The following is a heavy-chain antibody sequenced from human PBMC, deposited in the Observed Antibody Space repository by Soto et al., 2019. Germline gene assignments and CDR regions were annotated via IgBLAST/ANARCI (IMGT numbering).Heavy chain of an antibody. V-gene: IGHV1-69*13. D-gene: IGHD3-3*01. CDR2: IIPIFGTA. CDR1: GGTLSSYA. CDR3: ASAIRSYDFWSGYYNDYYYGMDV. Sequence: ASVKVSCKASGGTLSSYAISWVRQAPGQGLEWMGGIIPIFGTANYAQKFQGRVTITADESTSTAYMELSSLRSEDTAVYYCASAIRSYDFWSGYYNDYYYGMDVWGQGTTVTVSS. J-gene: IGHJ6*02.